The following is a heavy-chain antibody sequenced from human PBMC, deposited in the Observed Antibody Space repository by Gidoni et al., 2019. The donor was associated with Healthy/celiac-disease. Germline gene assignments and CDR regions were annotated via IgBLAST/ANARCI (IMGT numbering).Heavy chain of an antibody. CDR3: ARADITMVRLGYSCYYYGMDV. V-gene: IGHV3-11*06. D-gene: IGHD3-10*01. CDR2: ISSSSSYT. Sequence: QVQLVESGGGLVKPGGSLRLSCAASGFTFRGYYMCWIRQAPGKGLEWVSYISSSSSYTNYADSVKGRFTIARDNAKNSLYLQMNSLRAEDTAVYYCARADITMVRLGYSCYYYGMDVWGQGTTVTVSS. CDR1: GFTFRGYY. J-gene: IGHJ6*02.